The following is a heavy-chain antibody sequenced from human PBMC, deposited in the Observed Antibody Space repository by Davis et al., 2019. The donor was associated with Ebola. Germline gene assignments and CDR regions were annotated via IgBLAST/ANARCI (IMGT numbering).Heavy chain of an antibody. D-gene: IGHD5-18*01. CDR1: GGSLKSYY. J-gene: IGHJ6*02. CDR3: ARGHSYGSMVYGMDV. Sequence: SETLSLTCTVSGGSLKSYYWSWIRQPPGKGLEWIGHTYHSGSTNYNPSLESRVTISVDTSKNQFSLEVTSVTAADTAMYYCARGHSYGSMVYGMDVWGQGTTVTVSS. V-gene: IGHV4-59*08. CDR2: TYHSGST.